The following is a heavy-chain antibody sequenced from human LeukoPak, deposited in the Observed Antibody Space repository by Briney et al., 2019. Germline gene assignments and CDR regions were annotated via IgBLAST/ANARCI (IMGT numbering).Heavy chain of an antibody. CDR2: INPNSGDT. J-gene: IGHJ4*02. CDR3: ARAMKATVRTSNFDY. Sequence: ASVKVSCKASGYTFTDYYMYWVRQAPGQGLEWMGRINPNSGDTFYAQKFQGRVTMTRDTSISTAYMELSRLRSDDTAVYYCARAMKATVRTSNFDYWGQGTLVTVSS. CDR1: GYTFTDYY. V-gene: IGHV1-2*06. D-gene: IGHD4-17*01.